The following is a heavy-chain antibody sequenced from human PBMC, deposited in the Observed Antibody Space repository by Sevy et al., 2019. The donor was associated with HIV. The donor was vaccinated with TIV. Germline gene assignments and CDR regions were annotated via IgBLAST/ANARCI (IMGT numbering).Heavy chain of an antibody. Sequence: SETLSLTCAVSGFSISSGYYWGWIRQPPGKGLEWIGAIYHTGTTYYNPSLKSRVTISVDTSKNQFSLKLSSVTAADTALYYCAREGGSTRGYFDYWGQGTLVTVSS. CDR1: GFSISSGYY. V-gene: IGHV4-38-2*02. D-gene: IGHD6-13*01. CDR3: AREGGSTRGYFDY. J-gene: IGHJ4*02. CDR2: IYHTGTT.